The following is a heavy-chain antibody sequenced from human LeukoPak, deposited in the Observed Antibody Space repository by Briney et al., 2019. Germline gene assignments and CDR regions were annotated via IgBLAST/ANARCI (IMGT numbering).Heavy chain of an antibody. J-gene: IGHJ5*02. CDR1: GGSISSGGYY. D-gene: IGHD3-22*01. Sequence: SETLSLTCTVSGGSISSGGYYWSWIRQHPGKGLEWVGYIYYSGSTSYNPSLKSRVTISLDTSRNQFSLKLSSVTAADTAVYYCAREMDYYEIDGYYLQWFDPWGQGTLVTVSS. CDR2: IYYSGST. V-gene: IGHV4-31*03. CDR3: AREMDYYEIDGYYLQWFDP.